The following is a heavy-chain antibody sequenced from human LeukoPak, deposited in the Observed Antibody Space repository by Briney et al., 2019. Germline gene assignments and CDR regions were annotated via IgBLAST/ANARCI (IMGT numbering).Heavy chain of an antibody. D-gene: IGHD3-10*01. CDR3: ARSVTMVRGVIIDHYYYYMDV. Sequence: ASVKVSCKASGYTFTSYSISWERQAPGQGLEWMGWISAYNGNTNYAQELQGRVTMTTDTSTSTAYMELRSLRSDDTAVYYCARSVTMVRGVIIDHYYYYMDVWGKGTTVTISS. J-gene: IGHJ6*03. CDR2: ISAYNGNT. CDR1: GYTFTSYS. V-gene: IGHV1-18*01.